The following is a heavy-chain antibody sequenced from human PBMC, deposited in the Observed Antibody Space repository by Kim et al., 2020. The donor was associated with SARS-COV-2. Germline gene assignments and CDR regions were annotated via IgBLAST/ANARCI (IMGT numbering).Heavy chain of an antibody. Sequence: NYDPSPKSRVTRSVDTSKNQFSLKLSSVTAADTAVYYCARGGGGGDCYWDWGQGTLVTVSS. D-gene: IGHD2-21*01. J-gene: IGHJ4*02. V-gene: IGHV4-4*07. CDR3: ARGGGGGDCYWD.